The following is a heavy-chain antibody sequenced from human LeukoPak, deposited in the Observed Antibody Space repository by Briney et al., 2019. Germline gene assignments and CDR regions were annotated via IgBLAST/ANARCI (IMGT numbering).Heavy chain of an antibody. V-gene: IGHV3-23*01. Sequence: GGSLRLSCAASGFTFDSYAMSWVRQAPGRGLEWVSSISGSGSSTYYADSVKGRFTISRDNSKNTLYLQMDSLRIEDTAEYYCAKGNSARSGSYYGDYWGQGTLVTVSS. J-gene: IGHJ4*02. CDR3: AKGNSARSGSYYGDY. CDR2: ISGSGSST. CDR1: GFTFDSYA. D-gene: IGHD1-26*01.